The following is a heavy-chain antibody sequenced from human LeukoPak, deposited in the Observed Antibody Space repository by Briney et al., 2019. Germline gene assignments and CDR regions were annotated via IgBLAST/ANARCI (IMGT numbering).Heavy chain of an antibody. J-gene: IGHJ6*02. D-gene: IGHD3-10*01. Sequence: GGSLRLSCAASGFTVSSNYMSWVRQAPGKGLEWVSVIYSGGSTYYADSVKGRFTISRDNPKNTLYLQMNSLRAEDTAVYYCARDRFAYYYGSGSPAYYGMDVWGQGTTVTVSS. CDR2: IYSGGST. V-gene: IGHV3-53*01. CDR3: ARDRFAYYYGSGSPAYYGMDV. CDR1: GFTVSSNY.